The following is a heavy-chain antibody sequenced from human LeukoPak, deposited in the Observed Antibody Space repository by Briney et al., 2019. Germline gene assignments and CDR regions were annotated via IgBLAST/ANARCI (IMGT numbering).Heavy chain of an antibody. Sequence: SETLSLTCTVSDDSITIYYWTWIRQPPGKGLEWIGYIDHTGITNYNPSLNSRVTISRDTSKNHFSLELSSATAADTAVYFCARGRVSSGTWYSTYYYYFYMDVWGKGTTVTVSS. CDR3: ARGRVSSGTWYSTYYYYFYMDV. J-gene: IGHJ6*03. CDR2: IDHTGIT. V-gene: IGHV4-59*01. CDR1: DDSITIYY. D-gene: IGHD6-13*01.